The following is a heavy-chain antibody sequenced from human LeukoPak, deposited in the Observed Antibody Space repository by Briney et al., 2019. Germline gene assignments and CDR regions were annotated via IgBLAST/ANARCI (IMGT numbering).Heavy chain of an antibody. CDR3: ANSYNFDY. CDR2: IYYSGST. Sequence: SETLSLTCTVSGGSISSSSYYWGWLRQPPGKGLEWIGSIYYSGSTYYNPSLKSRVTISVDTSKNQFSLKLSSVTAADTAVYYCANSYNFDYWGQGTLVTVSS. J-gene: IGHJ4*02. CDR1: GGSISSSSYY. D-gene: IGHD5-24*01. V-gene: IGHV4-39*01.